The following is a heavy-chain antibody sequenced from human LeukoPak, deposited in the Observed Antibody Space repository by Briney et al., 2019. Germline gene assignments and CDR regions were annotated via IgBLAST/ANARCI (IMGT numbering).Heavy chain of an antibody. CDR3: AREYCTNGVCYDWFDP. Sequence: ASVKVSCKASGCTFTGYYMHWVRQAPGQGLEWMGWINPNSGGTNYAQKFQGRVTMTRDTSISTAYMELSRLRSDDTAVYYCAREYCTNGVCYDWFDPWGQGTLVTVSS. D-gene: IGHD2-8*01. J-gene: IGHJ5*02. V-gene: IGHV1-2*02. CDR1: GCTFTGYY. CDR2: INPNSGGT.